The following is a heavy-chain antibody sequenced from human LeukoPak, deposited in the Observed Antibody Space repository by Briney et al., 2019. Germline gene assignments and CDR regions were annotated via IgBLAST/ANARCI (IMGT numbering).Heavy chain of an antibody. CDR2: IYWNNDN. CDR3: ASSRYDILTGHYNFDY. J-gene: IGHJ4*02. D-gene: IGHD3-9*01. V-gene: IGHV2-5*01. Sequence: SGPTLVKPTQTLTLTCTFSGFSLSTRGVGVGWIRQPPGKAPEWLALIYWNNDNRYSPSLKSRLTITEDTSKNQVVLTMTNMDPVDTATYYCASSRYDILTGHYNFDYWGQGTLVTVSS. CDR1: GFSLSTRGVG.